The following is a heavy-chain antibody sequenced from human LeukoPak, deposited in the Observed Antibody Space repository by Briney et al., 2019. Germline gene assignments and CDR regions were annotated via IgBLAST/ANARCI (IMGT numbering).Heavy chain of an antibody. J-gene: IGHJ4*02. CDR1: GFTFSSYA. CDR3: AKGRYCSGGSCYFYFDY. V-gene: IGHV3-23*01. Sequence: GGSLRLSCSVSGFTFSSYAMSWVRQAPGKGLEWVSGISGSGDNTYYADSVKGRFTISRDNSKNTLYLQMNSLRAEDTAVYYCAKGRYCSGGSCYFYFDYWGQGTLVTVSS. CDR2: ISGSGDNT. D-gene: IGHD2-15*01.